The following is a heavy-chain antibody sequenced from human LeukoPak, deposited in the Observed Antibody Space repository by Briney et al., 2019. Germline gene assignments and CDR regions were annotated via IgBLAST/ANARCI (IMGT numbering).Heavy chain of an antibody. Sequence: GGSLRLSCAASGFTVSNNYMGWVRRAPGKGLEWVSIIYSGGTTYYADSVKGRFTISRDNAKNSLYLQMNSLRAEDTAVYYCARTAYYYDSSGYDDAFDIWGQGTMVTVSS. J-gene: IGHJ3*02. D-gene: IGHD3-22*01. CDR3: ARTAYYYDSSGYDDAFDI. CDR2: IYSGGTT. CDR1: GFTVSNNY. V-gene: IGHV3-53*01.